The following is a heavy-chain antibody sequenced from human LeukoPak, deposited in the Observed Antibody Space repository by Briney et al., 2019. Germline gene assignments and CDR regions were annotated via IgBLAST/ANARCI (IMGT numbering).Heavy chain of an antibody. CDR1: GFTFSNNW. Sequence: GESLRLSCAASGFTFSNNWMHWVRQAPGKGLVWVSRINGDGSITDYADAVKGRFTISRDNAKNTAYLQMNSLKTDDTAMYYCAPDQGDYVPRTWGQGILVTVSS. CDR2: INGDGSIT. CDR3: APDQGDYVPRT. D-gene: IGHD4-17*01. J-gene: IGHJ4*02. V-gene: IGHV3-74*01.